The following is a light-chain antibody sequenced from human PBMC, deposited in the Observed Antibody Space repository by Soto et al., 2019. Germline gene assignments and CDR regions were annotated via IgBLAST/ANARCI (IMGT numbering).Light chain of an antibody. CDR1: SSDVGGYNC. CDR3: NAYTGRRR. V-gene: IGLV2-14*04. Sequence: ISSTGASSDVGGYNCVSWYQQHPGKAPKLMIYDVTNRPSGVSNRFSGSKSVNTASLTISGLQAEDEADYYCNAYTGRRRFGGGTKLTVL. CDR2: DVT. J-gene: IGLJ2*01.